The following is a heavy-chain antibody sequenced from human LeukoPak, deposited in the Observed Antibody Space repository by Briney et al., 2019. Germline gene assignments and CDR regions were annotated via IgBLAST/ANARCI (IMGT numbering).Heavy chain of an antibody. CDR3: AKDGKAAMVTGSFDY. D-gene: IGHD5-18*01. J-gene: IGHJ4*02. V-gene: IGHV3-30*18. CDR1: GFTFSNYG. CDR2: ISYDGSNQ. Sequence: PGKSLRLSCAASGFTFSNYGIHWVRQAPGKGLEWMAVISYDGSNQYYADSVKGRFTISRDNSKNTLYLQMNSLRTEDTAVYYCAKDGKAAMVTGSFDYWGQGTLVTVSS.